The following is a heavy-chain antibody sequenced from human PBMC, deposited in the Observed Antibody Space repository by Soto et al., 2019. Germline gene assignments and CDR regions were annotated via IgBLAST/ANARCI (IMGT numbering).Heavy chain of an antibody. D-gene: IGHD2-15*01. Sequence: GESLKISCKASGYTFTSYGISWVRQAPGQGLEWMGWISAYNGNTNYAQKLQGRVTMTTDTSTSTAYMELRSLRSDDAAVYYCGRGAGGGWAFDIWGQGTMVTVSS. CDR3: GRGAGGGWAFDI. J-gene: IGHJ3*02. CDR2: ISAYNGNT. CDR1: GYTFTSYG. V-gene: IGHV1-18*01.